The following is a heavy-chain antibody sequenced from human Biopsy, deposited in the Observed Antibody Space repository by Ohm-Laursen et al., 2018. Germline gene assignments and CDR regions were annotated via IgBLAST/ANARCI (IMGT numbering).Heavy chain of an antibody. CDR3: ASAGYNPDWNFDL. J-gene: IGHJ2*01. Sequence: LSLTCTVSGGPIDSYYWSWIRQPPGKALEWIGYIYFTGRTSYNPPLKSRVTMSVNTSKKQFSLRLSSVTAADTAVYYCASAGYNPDWNFDLWGRGTRVTVSS. D-gene: IGHD5-24*01. CDR1: GGPIDSYY. V-gene: IGHV4-59*12. CDR2: IYFTGRT.